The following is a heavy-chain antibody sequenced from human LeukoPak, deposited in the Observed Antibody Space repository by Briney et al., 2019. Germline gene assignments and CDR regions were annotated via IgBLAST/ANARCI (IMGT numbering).Heavy chain of an antibody. D-gene: IGHD6-13*01. V-gene: IGHV3-30*03. CDR1: GFTFSSYG. J-gene: IGHJ4*02. Sequence: GGSLRLSCAASGFTFSSYGIHWVRQAPGKGLEWVAVVSSDGSIKYYADSVKGRFTISRDNAKNTVYLQMNSLGAEDTAFYYCARGYSSSWLGYFDYWGQGTLVTVSS. CDR2: VSSDGSIK. CDR3: ARGYSSSWLGYFDY.